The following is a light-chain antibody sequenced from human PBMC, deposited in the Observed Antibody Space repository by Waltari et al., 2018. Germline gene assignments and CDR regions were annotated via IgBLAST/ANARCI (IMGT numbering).Light chain of an antibody. J-gene: IGLJ2*01. CDR3: CSYAGEYIWV. Sequence: QPALTQPPSVSGSPGQSVTISCTGTTSDVGAYNYVSWYQQHPGKAPKIMISDVSQRPSGVPDRFSGSKSANTASLTISGLQAEDEADYYCCSYAGEYIWVFGGGTKLTVL. CDR2: DVS. CDR1: TSDVGAYNY. V-gene: IGLV2-11*01.